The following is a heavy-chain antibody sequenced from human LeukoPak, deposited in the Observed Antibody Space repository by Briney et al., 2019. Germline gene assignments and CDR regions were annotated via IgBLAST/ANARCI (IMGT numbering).Heavy chain of an antibody. CDR3: AKDHKRDGNRYFDF. CDR1: GFTFNSYG. V-gene: IGHV3-30*02. D-gene: IGHD1-14*01. CDR2: IGYDSTKK. J-gene: IGHJ4*02. Sequence: GGSLRLSCVASGFTFNSYGIHWVRQAPGKGLEWVAFIGYDSTKKYYADSVKGRFTISRDNSMNTLYLQMNSLRAEDTAVYYCAKDHKRDGNRYFDFWGQGTLVTVSS.